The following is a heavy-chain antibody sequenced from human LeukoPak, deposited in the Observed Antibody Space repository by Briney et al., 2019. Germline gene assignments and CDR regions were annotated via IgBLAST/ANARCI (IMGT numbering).Heavy chain of an antibody. V-gene: IGHV1-46*01. D-gene: IGHD2-15*01. CDR1: GYTVTRYD. CDR3: AREVGGTSNPFDY. CDR2: INPSGGST. J-gene: IGHJ4*02. Sequence: ASVKASCKASGYTVTRYDMHWVRQAPGQGLEGMGIINPSGGSTSYAQKFQGRVTMTRDTSTSAVYMELSSLRSEDTAVYYCAREVGGTSNPFDYWGQGALVTVSS.